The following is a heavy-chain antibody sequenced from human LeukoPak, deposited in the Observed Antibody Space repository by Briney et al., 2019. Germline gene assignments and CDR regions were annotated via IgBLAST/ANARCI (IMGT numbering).Heavy chain of an antibody. V-gene: IGHV3-23*01. CDR1: GFTFSSYA. Sequence: QPGGSLRLSCAASGFTFSSYAMSWVRQAPGKGLEWVSAISGSGGSTYYADSVKGRFTISRDNSKNTLYLQMNSLRAEDTAVYYCAKGAIAARTYYYYMDAWGKGTTVTVSS. CDR3: AKGAIAARTYYYYMDA. D-gene: IGHD6-6*01. J-gene: IGHJ6*03. CDR2: ISGSGGST.